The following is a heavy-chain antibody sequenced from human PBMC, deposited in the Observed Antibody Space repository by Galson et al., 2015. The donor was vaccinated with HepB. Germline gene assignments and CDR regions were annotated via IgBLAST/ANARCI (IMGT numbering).Heavy chain of an antibody. J-gene: IGHJ4*02. Sequence: SLRLSCAASGFTFSSYAMHWVRQAPGKGLEWVAVISYDGSNKYYADSVKGRFTISRDNSKNTLYLQMNSLRAEDTAVYYCARVPQLWSYFDYWGQGTLVTVSS. CDR1: GFTFSSYA. D-gene: IGHD5-18*01. CDR2: ISYDGSNK. V-gene: IGHV3-30-3*01. CDR3: ARVPQLWSYFDY.